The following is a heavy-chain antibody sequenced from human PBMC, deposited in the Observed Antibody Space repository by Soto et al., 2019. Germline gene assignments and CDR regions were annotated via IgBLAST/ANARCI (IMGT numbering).Heavy chain of an antibody. J-gene: IGHJ4*01. CDR3: VRDRDLYRDMFHADL. CDR2: ISSSSSTI. V-gene: IGHV3-48*02. CDR1: GFTFSSYS. Sequence: PGGSLRLSCAASGFTFSSYSMNWVRQAPGKGLEWVSYISSSSSTIYYADSVKGRFTISADIAENSVILQMNSPRDEDSAVYFCVRDRDLYRDMFHADLWGQGTLVTVS. D-gene: IGHD3-10*02.